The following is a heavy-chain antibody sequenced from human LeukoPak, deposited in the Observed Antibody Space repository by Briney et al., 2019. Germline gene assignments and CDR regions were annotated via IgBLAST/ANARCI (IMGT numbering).Heavy chain of an antibody. CDR1: GGFISSGGYS. D-gene: IGHD6-6*01. V-gene: IGHV4-30-2*01. Sequence: PSQTLSLTCAVSGGFISSGGYSWSWIRQPPGKGLEWIGYIYHSGSAYYNPSLKSRVTISVDRSKNQFSLKLSSVTAADTAVYYCARSGIAARSYYYYGMDVWGQGTTVTVSS. CDR2: IYHSGSA. CDR3: ARSGIAARSYYYYGMDV. J-gene: IGHJ6*02.